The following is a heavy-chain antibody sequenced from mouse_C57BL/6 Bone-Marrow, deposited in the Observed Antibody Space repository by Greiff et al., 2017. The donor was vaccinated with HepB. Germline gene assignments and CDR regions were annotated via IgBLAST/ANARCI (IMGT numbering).Heavy chain of an antibody. V-gene: IGHV1-15*01. CDR2: IDPETGGT. Sequence: QVQLQQSGAELVRPGASVTLSCKASGYTFTDYEMHWVKQTPVHGLEWIGAIDPETGGTAYNQKFKGKAILTADKSSSTAYMELRSLTSEDSAVYYCTRGFYGNLDYCGQGTTLTVSS. J-gene: IGHJ2*01. CDR1: GYTFTDYE. D-gene: IGHD2-1*01. CDR3: TRGFYGNLDY.